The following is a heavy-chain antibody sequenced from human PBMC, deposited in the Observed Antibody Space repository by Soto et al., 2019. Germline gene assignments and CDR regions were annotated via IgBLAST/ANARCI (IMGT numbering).Heavy chain of an antibody. V-gene: IGHV4-59*01. CDR2: IYYSGST. D-gene: IGHD2-15*01. CDR1: GGSISSYY. CDR3: ARDRSVVRPYYGMDV. Sequence: QVQLQESGQGLVKPSETLSLTCTVSGGSISSYYWCWIRQPPGKGLEWIGYIYYSGSTNHNPSLKSRVTISVDTSKNPFSLKLSSVTAADTAVYYCARDRSVVRPYYGMDVWGQGTTVTFSS. J-gene: IGHJ6*02.